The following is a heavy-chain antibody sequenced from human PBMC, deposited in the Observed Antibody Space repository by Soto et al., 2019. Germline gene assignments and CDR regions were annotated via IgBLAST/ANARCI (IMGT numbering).Heavy chain of an antibody. CDR2: ISYDGSNK. V-gene: IGHV3-30-3*01. J-gene: IGHJ6*02. CDR1: GFTFSSYA. D-gene: IGHD1-26*01. Sequence: GGSLRLSCAASGFTFSSYAMHWVRQAPGKGLEWVAVISYDGSNKYYADSVKGRFTISRDNSKNTLYLQMNSLRAEDTAVYYCAIDPRVAPSGIGYYYYGMDVWGQGTTVTVSS. CDR3: AIDPRVAPSGIGYYYYGMDV.